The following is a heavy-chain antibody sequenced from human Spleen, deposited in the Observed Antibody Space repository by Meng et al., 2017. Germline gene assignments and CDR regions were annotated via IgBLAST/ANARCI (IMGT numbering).Heavy chain of an antibody. J-gene: IGHJ4*02. CDR2: INAVFGTT. CDR3: ARKAGNCISTTCYSLDY. D-gene: IGHD2-2*01. CDR1: GGTFSNYV. Sequence: SVKVSCKALGGTFSNYVIGWVRQAPGQGLEWMGGINAVFGTTNYAQKFQGRVTITTDESTSTVYMELTRLTSEDTAVYFCARKAGNCISTTCYSLDYWGQGILVTVSS. V-gene: IGHV1-69*05.